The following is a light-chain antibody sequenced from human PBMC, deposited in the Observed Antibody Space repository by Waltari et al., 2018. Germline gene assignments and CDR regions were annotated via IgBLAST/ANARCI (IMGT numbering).Light chain of an antibody. Sequence: ETVMTQSPDTLSVSPGERVTVSCRASQTVTTKLAWYQQKAGQAPRLLIYDASTRATGIPARFSGIGSGTEFTLTINSLQSEDSAVYFCQQYNNWPPWTFGQGTKVEIK. CDR2: DAS. CDR1: QTVTTK. V-gene: IGKV3D-15*01. J-gene: IGKJ1*01. CDR3: QQYNNWPPWT.